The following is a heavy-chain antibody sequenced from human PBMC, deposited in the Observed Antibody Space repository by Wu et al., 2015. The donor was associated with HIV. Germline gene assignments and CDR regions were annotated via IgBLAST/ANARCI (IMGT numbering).Heavy chain of an antibody. CDR2: VSAYNGNT. J-gene: IGHJ2*01. D-gene: IGHD4-11*01. V-gene: IGHV1-18*01. Sequence: QVQLVQSGAEVKKPGSSVKVSCKASGGTFSSYAFSWVRQAPGQGLEWMGWVSAYNGNTDYAQKLQGRVTMTTDTSTSTAYMELRSLRSDDTAVYYCARPAKDYSNYWYFDLVGPWPPWSLSP. CDR1: GGTFSSYA. CDR3: ARPAKDYSNYWYFDL.